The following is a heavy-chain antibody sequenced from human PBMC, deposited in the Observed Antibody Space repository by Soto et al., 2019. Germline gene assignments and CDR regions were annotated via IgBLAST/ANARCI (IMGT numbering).Heavy chain of an antibody. CDR3: ARGRGTGYYGMDV. J-gene: IGHJ6*02. D-gene: IGHD3-10*01. Sequence: SVKVSCKASGDTFSSYTISWVRQAPGQGLEWMGGIIPTFGTANYAQKFQGRVTITADESASTAYMDLSSLRSEDTAVYFCARGRGTGYYGMDVWGQGTTVTVSS. CDR1: GDTFSSYT. V-gene: IGHV1-69*13. CDR2: IIPTFGTA.